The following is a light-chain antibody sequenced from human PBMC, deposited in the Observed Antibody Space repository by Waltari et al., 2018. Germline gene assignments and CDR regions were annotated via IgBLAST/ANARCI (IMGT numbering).Light chain of an antibody. CDR3: QQYGSLPRT. CDR1: QTVSNRW. Sequence: EIVLMQSPGTLSVSPGARVTLSCRASQTVSNRWLAWYQQKPGQAPRLLIYSVTSRAPGTPSRFSGSGSGTDFTLTISRLEPGDFGVYYCQQYGSLPRTFGQGTKVEI. V-gene: IGKV3-20*01. J-gene: IGKJ1*01. CDR2: SVT.